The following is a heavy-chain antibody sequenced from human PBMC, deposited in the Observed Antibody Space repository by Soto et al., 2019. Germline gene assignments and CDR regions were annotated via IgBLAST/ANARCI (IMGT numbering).Heavy chain of an antibody. CDR3: ARDPSTSRFDY. V-gene: IGHV1-18*01. CDR1: GYTFTSHG. Sequence: QVLLVQSGPEERKPGASVKVSCKASGYTFTSHGVSWLRQAPGQGLEWLGWISTYSGIRNYARKFQDRVTMGSDTSTSTVYMELRSLTSNDTAMYYCARDPSTSRFDYWGQGTLVTVSS. J-gene: IGHJ4*02. D-gene: IGHD2-2*01. CDR2: ISTYSGIR.